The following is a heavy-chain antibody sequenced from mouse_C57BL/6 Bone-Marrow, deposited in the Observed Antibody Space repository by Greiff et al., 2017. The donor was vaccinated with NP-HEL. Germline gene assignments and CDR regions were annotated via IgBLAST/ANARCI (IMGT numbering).Heavy chain of an antibody. Sequence: EVQLQQSGPELVKPGASVKISCKASGYTFTDYYMNWVKQSHGKSLEWIGDINPNNGGTSYNQKFKGKATLTVDKSSSTAYMELRSLTSEGSAVYYCARWGIYYDYGYAMDYWGQGTSVTVTS. V-gene: IGHV1-26*01. CDR1: GYTFTDYY. CDR3: ARWGIYYDYGYAMDY. J-gene: IGHJ4*01. CDR2: INPNNGGT. D-gene: IGHD2-4*01.